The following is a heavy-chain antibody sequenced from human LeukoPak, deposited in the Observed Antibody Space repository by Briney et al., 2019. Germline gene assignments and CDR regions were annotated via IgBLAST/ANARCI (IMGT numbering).Heavy chain of an antibody. CDR1: GGSISGGSYF. CDR3: AREPSSSWLPSI. Sequence: KPSETLSLTCTVSGGSISGGSYFWSWIRQPAGEGLEWIGRVYSSGSTYYNPSLKSRVTISVDTSKNQFSLKLSSVTAADTAVYYCAREPSSSWLPSIWGQGTMVTVSS. J-gene: IGHJ3*02. V-gene: IGHV4-61*02. CDR2: VYSSGST. D-gene: IGHD6-13*01.